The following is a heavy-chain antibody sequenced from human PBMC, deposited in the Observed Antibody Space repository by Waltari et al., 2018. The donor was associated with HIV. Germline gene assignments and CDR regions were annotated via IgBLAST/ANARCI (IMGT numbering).Heavy chain of an antibody. V-gene: IGHV1-2*02. CDR1: GYTFTCSY. CDR2: INPNSGGT. J-gene: IGHJ4*02. D-gene: IGHD3-22*01. Sequence: QVQLVQSGAEVKQPRASVKVSCKASGYTFTCSYIHLLRQPPCQGLEGMGGINPNSGGTNYAQKFQGRVTMTRDTSISTAYMELSRLRSDDTAVYYCARGAYYYDSSGYSAYDYWGQGTLVTVSS. CDR3: ARGAYYYDSSGYSAYDY.